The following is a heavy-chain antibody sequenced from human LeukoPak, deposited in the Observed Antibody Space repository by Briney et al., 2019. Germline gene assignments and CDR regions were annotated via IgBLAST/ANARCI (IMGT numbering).Heavy chain of an antibody. CDR3: ARDSLRGDYAY. D-gene: IGHD4-17*01. Sequence: ATVTVSCKASGGTFSSYAISWVRQAPGQGLEWTGGIIPIFGTANYAQKFQGRVTITADESTSTAYMELSSLRSEDTAVYYCARDSLRGDYAYWGQGTLVTVSS. V-gene: IGHV1-69*13. CDR1: GGTFSSYA. J-gene: IGHJ4*02. CDR2: IIPIFGTA.